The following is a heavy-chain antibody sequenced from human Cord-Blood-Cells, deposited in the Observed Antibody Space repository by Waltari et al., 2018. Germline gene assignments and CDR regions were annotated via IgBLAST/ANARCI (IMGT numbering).Heavy chain of an antibody. CDR1: GFTFSSYW. CDR3: ARDSADYYDSSGYYYRDY. Sequence: EVQLVESGGGLVQPGGSLRLSCAASGFTFSSYWMSWVRQAPGKGLEGVAKIKQDGSEKYYVDTVKGRFTISRDNAKNSLYLQMNSLRAEDTAVYYCARDSADYYDSSGYYYRDYWGQGTLVTVSS. J-gene: IGHJ4*02. CDR2: IKQDGSEK. V-gene: IGHV3-7*05. D-gene: IGHD3-22*01.